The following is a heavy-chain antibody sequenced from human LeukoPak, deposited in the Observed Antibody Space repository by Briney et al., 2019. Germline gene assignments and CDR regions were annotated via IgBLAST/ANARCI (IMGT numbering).Heavy chain of an antibody. CDR1: GFTFSSYA. CDR2: ISYDGSNK. Sequence: GGSLRLSCTASGFTFSSYAMRWVRQAPGKGLEWVAVISYDGSNKYYADSVKGRFTISRGNSKTTLYLQMNSLRAEDTAVYYCARDLTSSNWYYFDYWGQGTLVTVSS. J-gene: IGHJ4*02. D-gene: IGHD6-13*01. CDR3: ARDLTSSNWYYFDY. V-gene: IGHV3-30*01.